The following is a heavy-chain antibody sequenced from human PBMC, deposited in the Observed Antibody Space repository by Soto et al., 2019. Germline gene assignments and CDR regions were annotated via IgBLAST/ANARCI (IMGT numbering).Heavy chain of an antibody. V-gene: IGHV3-30*18. Sequence: QVQLVESGGGVVQPGRSLRLSCAASGFTFSSYGMHWVRQAPGKGLEWVADISYDGSNKYYADSVKGRFTISRDNSKNTLYLQMNSLRAEDTAVYYCAKGPQLLPSYFDYWGQGTLVTVSS. CDR3: AKGPQLLPSYFDY. J-gene: IGHJ4*02. D-gene: IGHD2-2*01. CDR1: GFTFSSYG. CDR2: ISYDGSNK.